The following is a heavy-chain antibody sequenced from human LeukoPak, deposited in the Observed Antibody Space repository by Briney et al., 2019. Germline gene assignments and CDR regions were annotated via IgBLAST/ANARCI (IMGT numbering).Heavy chain of an antibody. J-gene: IGHJ6*03. CDR3: ARRGSSYYYYMDV. D-gene: IGHD6-13*01. CDR2: IYTSGST. Sequence: KPSETLSLTCTVSGGSISSYYWSWIRQPPGKGLEWIGYIYTSGSTKYNPSLKSRVTISVDTSKNQFSLKLSSVTAADTAVYYCARRGSSYYYYMDVWGKGTTVTVSS. CDR1: GGSISSYY. V-gene: IGHV4-4*09.